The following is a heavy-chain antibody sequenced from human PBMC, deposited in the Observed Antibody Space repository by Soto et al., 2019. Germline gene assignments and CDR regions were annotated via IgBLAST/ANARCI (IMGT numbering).Heavy chain of an antibody. CDR2: TYYRSKWYN. CDR1: GDGVSGNSAA. D-gene: IGHD6-19*01. J-gene: IGHJ6*02. CDR3: ARDLSVLTIAVAVYPEGYYYYYGMYV. V-gene: IGHV6-1*01. Sequence: SQTLSLTCAISGDGVSGNSAAWNWVRRSPSRGLEWLGRTYYRSKWYNDYAVSVKSRITINPDTSKNQFSLQLNSVTPEDTAVYYCARDLSVLTIAVAVYPEGYYYYYGMYVCGQGTTVTVSS.